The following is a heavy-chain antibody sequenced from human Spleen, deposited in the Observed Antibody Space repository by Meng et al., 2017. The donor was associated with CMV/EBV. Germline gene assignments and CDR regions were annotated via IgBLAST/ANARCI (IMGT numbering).Heavy chain of an antibody. CDR1: GGSISSSNL. Sequence: QVQLQESGPGLVKPSGTLSLTCAVSGGSISSSNLWTWVRQVPGKGLEWIGEIYHSGSTSYNPSLRSRITISVDTSKTQLSLELSSVTAADTAVYYCARGKDGYNRYFDYWGQGTLVTVSS. CDR2: IYHSGST. J-gene: IGHJ4*02. V-gene: IGHV4-4*02. CDR3: ARGKDGYNRYFDY. D-gene: IGHD5-24*01.